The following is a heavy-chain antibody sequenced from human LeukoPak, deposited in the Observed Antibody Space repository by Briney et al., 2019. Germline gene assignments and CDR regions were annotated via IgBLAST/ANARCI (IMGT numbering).Heavy chain of an antibody. CDR1: GYTFTSYG. CDR2: ISAYNGDT. Sequence: ASVKVSCKASGYTFTSYGISWVRQAPGQGLEWMGWISAYNGDTNYAQKVQGRVTMTTDTSTSTAYMEVRSLRSDDTAVYYCARDWNYVNDDFDIWGQGTMVTVSS. D-gene: IGHD1-7*01. J-gene: IGHJ3*02. V-gene: IGHV1-18*01. CDR3: ARDWNYVNDDFDI.